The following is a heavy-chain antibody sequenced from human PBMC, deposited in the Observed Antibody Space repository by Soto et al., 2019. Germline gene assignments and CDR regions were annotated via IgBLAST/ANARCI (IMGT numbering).Heavy chain of an antibody. D-gene: IGHD1-26*01. CDR3: ARGGAMGVDY. V-gene: IGHV3-74*01. Sequence: EVQLVESGGGVVQPGGSLRLSCTASGFTFNTHWMHWVRQAPGKGLVWVSRIYFDGITTNYAYSVKGRLTVSRDNAKKTVNLHVNTLRDADTAVYYCARGGAMGVDYWGQGTLVTVSS. J-gene: IGHJ4*02. CDR1: GFTFNTHW. CDR2: IYFDGITT.